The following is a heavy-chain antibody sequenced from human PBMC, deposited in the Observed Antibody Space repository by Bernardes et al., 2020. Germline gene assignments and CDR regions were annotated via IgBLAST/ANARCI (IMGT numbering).Heavy chain of an antibody. D-gene: IGHD3-22*01. V-gene: IGHV4-34*01. CDR3: ARGGLRSSAHYYYYGMDV. Sequence: SETLSLTCAVYGGSFSGYYWSWIRQPPGKGLEWIGEINHSGSTNYSPSLKSRVTISVDTSKNQFSLKLSSVTAADTAVYYCARGGLRSSAHYYYYGMDVWGQGTTVTVSS. CDR1: GGSFSGYY. J-gene: IGHJ6*02. CDR2: INHSGST.